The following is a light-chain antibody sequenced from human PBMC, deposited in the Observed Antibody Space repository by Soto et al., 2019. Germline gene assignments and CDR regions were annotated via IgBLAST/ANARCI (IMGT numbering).Light chain of an antibody. CDR2: EAY. CDR1: STDVGSHKL. CDR3: CSNAVGSTYV. Sequence: QPGLTQPASVSGSPGQSITISSTGTSTDVGSHKLVSWYQQYPGNAPKLIIFEAYKRPSGVSNRFSGSKSGSTASLTVSGLQAEDEADYYCCSNAVGSTYVFGTGTKVTVL. V-gene: IGLV2-23*01. J-gene: IGLJ1*01.